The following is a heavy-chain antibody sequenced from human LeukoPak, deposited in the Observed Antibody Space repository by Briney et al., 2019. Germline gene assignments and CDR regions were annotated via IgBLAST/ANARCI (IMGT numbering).Heavy chain of an antibody. CDR1: GDSVSSNSAA. D-gene: IGHD3-16*01. CDR2: TYYRSKWYN. Sequence: SQTLSLTCAISGDSVSSNSAAWNWIRQSPSRGLEWMGRTYYRSKWYNDCAVSVKSRITINPDTSKNQFSLQLNSVTPEDTAVYYCARALGAEGWFDPWGQGTLVTVSS. V-gene: IGHV6-1*01. J-gene: IGHJ5*02. CDR3: ARALGAEGWFDP.